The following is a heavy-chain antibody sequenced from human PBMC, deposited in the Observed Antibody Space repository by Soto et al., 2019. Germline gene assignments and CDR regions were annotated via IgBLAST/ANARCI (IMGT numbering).Heavy chain of an antibody. D-gene: IGHD6-13*01. J-gene: IGHJ4*02. CDR1: GGSISSSSYY. Sequence: SETLSLTCTVSGGSISSSSYYWGWIRQPPGKGLEWIGSIYYSGSIYYNPSLKSRVTISVDTSKNQFSLKLSSVTAADTAVYYCASRAHSSSWYYFDYWGQGTLVTVSS. CDR2: IYYSGSI. CDR3: ASRAHSSSWYYFDY. V-gene: IGHV4-39*01.